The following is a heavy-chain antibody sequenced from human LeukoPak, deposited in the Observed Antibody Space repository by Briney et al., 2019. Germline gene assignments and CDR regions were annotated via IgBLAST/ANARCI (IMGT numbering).Heavy chain of an antibody. J-gene: IGHJ6*03. CDR2: IRYDGSNK. CDR1: GFTFISYG. Sequence: GGSLRLSCAASGFTFISYGMHWVRQAPGKGLEWVTFIRYDGSNKYYADSVKGRFIISRDNSKNSLYLQMNSLRAEDTAVYYCARVAQGHYYYMDVWGKGTTVTISS. CDR3: ARVAQGHYYYMDV. V-gene: IGHV3-30*02.